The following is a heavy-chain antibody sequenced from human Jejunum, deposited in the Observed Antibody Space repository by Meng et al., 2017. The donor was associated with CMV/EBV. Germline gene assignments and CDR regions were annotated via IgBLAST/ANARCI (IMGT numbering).Heavy chain of an antibody. CDR1: GFTFDEFT. D-gene: IGHD1-14*01. V-gene: IGHV3-43D*04. Sequence: SCAASGFTFDEFTMHWVRPAPGKGLEWVSLINWNGLSTFYADSVKGRFTISRDNAKNTLYLQMSNLRAEDTAVYYCAAGFNRADYWGQGTLVTVSS. CDR2: INWNGLST. J-gene: IGHJ4*02. CDR3: AAGFNRADY.